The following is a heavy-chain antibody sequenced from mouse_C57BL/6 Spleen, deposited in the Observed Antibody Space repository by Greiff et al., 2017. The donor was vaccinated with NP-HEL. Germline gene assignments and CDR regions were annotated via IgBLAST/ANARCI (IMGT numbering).Heavy chain of an antibody. CDR3: ATGND. D-gene: IGHD4-1*01. CDR1: GYTFTSYW. CDR2: IDPSDSYT. Sequence: QVQLKQPGAELVRPGTSVKLSCKASGYTFTSYWMHWVKQRPGQGLEWIGVIDPSDSYTNYNQKFKGKATLTVDTSSSTAYMQLSSLTSEDSAVYYCATGNDWGQGTTLTVSS. J-gene: IGHJ2*01. V-gene: IGHV1-59*01.